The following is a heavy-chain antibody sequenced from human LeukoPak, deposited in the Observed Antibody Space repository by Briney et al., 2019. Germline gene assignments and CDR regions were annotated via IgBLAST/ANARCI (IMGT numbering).Heavy chain of an antibody. D-gene: IGHD7-27*01. CDR1: GGSFSGYY. V-gene: IGHV4-34*01. CDR3: ARAQLGAPNY. Sequence: PSETLSLTCAVYGGSFSGYYWSWIRQPPGKGLEWIGEINHSGSTNYNPSLKSRVTISVDTSKNQFSLKLSSVTAADTAVYYYARAQLGAPNYWGQGTLVTVSS. CDR2: INHSGST. J-gene: IGHJ4*02.